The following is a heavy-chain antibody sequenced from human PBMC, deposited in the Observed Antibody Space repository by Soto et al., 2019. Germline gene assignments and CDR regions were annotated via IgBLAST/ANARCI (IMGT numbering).Heavy chain of an antibody. CDR3: STLTIFGVAHQVDY. D-gene: IGHD3-3*02. CDR2: INPDTGAT. V-gene: IGHV1-2*02. J-gene: IGHJ4*02. Sequence: QVQLVQSGTEVKKPGASVKVSCKTTGYTFTGYYMHWVRQAPGQGLEWMGWINPDTGATNYAQKFQGRASMTRDTSISTAYLEVTRLGSDDTAIYYCSTLTIFGVAHQVDYWGQGTLVTVSS. CDR1: GYTFTGYY.